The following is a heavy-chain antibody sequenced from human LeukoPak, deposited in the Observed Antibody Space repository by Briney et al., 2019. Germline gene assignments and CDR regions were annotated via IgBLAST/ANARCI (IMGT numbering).Heavy chain of an antibody. CDR3: ARRWNYGRNYYIDV. D-gene: IGHD1-7*01. CDR2: INDSGTI. J-gene: IGHJ6*03. Sequence: SETLSLTCAVYGGSFSNYYWSWIRQSPGGGLEWIGEINDSGTINYNPSLMSRVTISVDKSKNQFSLKLRSVTAADTAVYYCARRWNYGRNYYIDVWGKGATVSVSS. CDR1: GGSFSNYY. V-gene: IGHV4-34*01.